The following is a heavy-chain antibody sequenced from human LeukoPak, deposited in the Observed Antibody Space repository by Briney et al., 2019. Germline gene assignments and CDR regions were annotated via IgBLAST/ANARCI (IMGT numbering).Heavy chain of an antibody. CDR3: ARVKVTMIVVGLFDY. CDR2: INPNSGGT. CDR1: GYTFTGYY. J-gene: IGHJ4*02. D-gene: IGHD3-22*01. Sequence: ASVKVSCKASGYTFTGYYMHWVRQAPGQGLEWMGWINPNSGGTNYAQKFQGRVTMTRDTSISTAYMELSRLRSDDTAVYYCARVKVTMIVVGLFDYWGQGTLVTVSS. V-gene: IGHV1-2*02.